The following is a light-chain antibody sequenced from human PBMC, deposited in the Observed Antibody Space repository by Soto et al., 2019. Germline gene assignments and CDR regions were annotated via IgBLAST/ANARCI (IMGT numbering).Light chain of an antibody. J-gene: IGKJ4*01. V-gene: IGKV1-27*01. Sequence: DIQMTQSPSSLSASLGDRVTITCRASQDISVYLAWFQQKPGKVPKLLIYAASTLQSGVPSRFSGSGSGTEFTLTISSVQPEDVANYYCQEYNSAPLTFDGGTKVEIK. CDR3: QEYNSAPLT. CDR1: QDISVY. CDR2: AAS.